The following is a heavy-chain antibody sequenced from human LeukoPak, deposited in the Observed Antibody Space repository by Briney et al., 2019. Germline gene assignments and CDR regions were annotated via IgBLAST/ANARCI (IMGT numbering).Heavy chain of an antibody. J-gene: IGHJ5*02. V-gene: IGHV3-66*03. D-gene: IGHD3-10*01. CDR3: ARDRGPGWFDP. CDR2: IYSTGTT. Sequence: GGSLRLSCAVSGFAVSSNYASWVRQAPGKGLEWVSVIYSTGTTFYADSVKGRFIISRDNSKNTVYLQMNGLRPEDTAVYYCARDRGPGWFDPWGQGTLVTVSS. CDR1: GFAVSSNY.